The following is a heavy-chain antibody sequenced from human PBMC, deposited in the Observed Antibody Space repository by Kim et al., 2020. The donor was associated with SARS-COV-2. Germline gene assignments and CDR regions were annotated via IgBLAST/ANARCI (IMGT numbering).Heavy chain of an antibody. J-gene: IGHJ4*02. CDR2: IYTSGST. CDR3: AREGTDSGSYLVFDY. V-gene: IGHV4-61*02. D-gene: IGHD1-26*01. CDR1: GGSISSGSYY. Sequence: SETLSLTCTVSGGSISSGSYYWSWIRQPAGKGLEWIGRIYTSGSTNYNPSLKSRVTISVDTSKNQFSLKLSSVTAADTAVYYCAREGTDSGSYLVFDYWGQGTLVTVSS.